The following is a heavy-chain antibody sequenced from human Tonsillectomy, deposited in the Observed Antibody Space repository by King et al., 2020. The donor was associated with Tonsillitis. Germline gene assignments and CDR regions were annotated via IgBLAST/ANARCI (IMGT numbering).Heavy chain of an antibody. D-gene: IGHD2-15*01. CDR3: ASGLITGYCSGGSCYPPDY. CDR2: IIPMFGIA. Sequence: VQLVESGAEVKKPGSSVKVSCKASGRTFNSYAITWVRQAPGQGREWMGGIIPMFGIANYAQKFQGRVTLTADESTSTAYMELTSLRSEETAVYYCASGLITGYCSGGSCYPPDYWGQGTLVTVSS. CDR1: GRTFNSYA. V-gene: IGHV1-69*01. J-gene: IGHJ4*02.